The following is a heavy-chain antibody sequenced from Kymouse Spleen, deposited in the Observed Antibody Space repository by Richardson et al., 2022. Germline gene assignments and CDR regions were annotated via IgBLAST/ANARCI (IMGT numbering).Heavy chain of an antibody. CDR2: IRSKANSYAT. CDR3: TNWNHGYFDL. J-gene: IGHJ2*01. V-gene: IGHV3-73*02. Sequence: EVQLVESGGGLVQPGGSLKLSCAASGFTFSGSAMHWVRQASGKGLEWVGRIRSKANSYATAYAASVKGRFTISRDDSKNTAYLQMNSLKTEDTAVYYCTNWNHGYFDLWGRGTLVTVSS. CDR1: GFTFSGSA. D-gene: IGHD1-1*01,IGHD1-20*01,IGHD1-7*01.